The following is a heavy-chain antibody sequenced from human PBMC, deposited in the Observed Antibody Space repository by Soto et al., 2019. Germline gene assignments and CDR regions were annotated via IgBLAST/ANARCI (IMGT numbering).Heavy chain of an antibody. CDR3: ARVLVFYGGFDP. CDR1: GFTFTDYY. Sequence: QVQLVESGGGLVKPGGSLRLSCAASGFTFTDYYMSWIRQAPGQGLAWVSYISRSGSTIYYADSVKGRFTISRDNAKNTLYLQMNSLRAEDTAVYYCARVLVFYGGFDPWGQGTLVTVSS. V-gene: IGHV3-11*01. CDR2: ISRSGSTI. J-gene: IGHJ5*02. D-gene: IGHD2-21*02.